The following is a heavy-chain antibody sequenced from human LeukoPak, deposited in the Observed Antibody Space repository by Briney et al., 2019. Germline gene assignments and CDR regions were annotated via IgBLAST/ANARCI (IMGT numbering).Heavy chain of an antibody. J-gene: IGHJ3*02. D-gene: IGHD4-17*01. CDR2: IYPSDSDT. CDR1: GYSFSTYW. Sequence: GESLKISCKGSGYSFSTYWIGWVRQMPGKGLEWMGIIYPSDSDTRYSPSFQGQVTISADKSISTAYLQWSSLKASDTAMYYCATREDYGDSDAFDIWGQGTMVTVSS. CDR3: ATREDYGDSDAFDI. V-gene: IGHV5-51*01.